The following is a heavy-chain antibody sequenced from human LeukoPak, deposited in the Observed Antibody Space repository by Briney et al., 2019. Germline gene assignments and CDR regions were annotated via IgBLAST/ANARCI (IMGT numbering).Heavy chain of an antibody. V-gene: IGHV1-18*01. CDR2: ISTYKGNT. D-gene: IGHD1-7*01. J-gene: IGHJ4*02. Sequence: ASVTVSCKASGYTFTSYGISWVRQAPGQGLEWMGWISTYKGNTNYAQKFQGGVTMTTDTSTSTAYMELRSLRSDDTAMYFCARGSITGTTIVDFDYWGQGTLVTVS. CDR3: ARGSITGTTIVDFDY. CDR1: GYTFTSYG.